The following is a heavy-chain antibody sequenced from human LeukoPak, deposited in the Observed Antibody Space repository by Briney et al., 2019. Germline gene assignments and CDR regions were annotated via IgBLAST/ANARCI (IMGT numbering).Heavy chain of an antibody. CDR3: ARDQGYYESSGFDY. CDR2: ISAYNGNT. D-gene: IGHD3-22*01. Sequence: ASVKVSCKASGYTFTSYGVSWVRQAPGQGLEWMGWISAYNGNTNYAQKVQGRVTMSTDTATSTAYMELRSLRSDDTAMYYCARDQGYYESSGFDYWGQGTLVTVSS. J-gene: IGHJ4*02. V-gene: IGHV1-18*01. CDR1: GYTFTSYG.